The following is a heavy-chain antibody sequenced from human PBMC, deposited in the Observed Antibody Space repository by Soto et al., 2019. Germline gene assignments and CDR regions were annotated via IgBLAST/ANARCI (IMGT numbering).Heavy chain of an antibody. J-gene: IGHJ4*02. CDR3: AREGGSIGGWFGRKFDS. D-gene: IGHD6-19*01. CDR2: ISSGGTTT. Sequence: LRLSCAASGFTFSTHAISGVRQAPGKGLEWVSSISSGGTTTFYAASVEGRFTISRDKSKNTLYLQMNSLRADDTAVYYCAREGGSIGGWFGRKFDSWGQGTQVTVSS. CDR1: GFTFSTHA. V-gene: IGHV3-23*01.